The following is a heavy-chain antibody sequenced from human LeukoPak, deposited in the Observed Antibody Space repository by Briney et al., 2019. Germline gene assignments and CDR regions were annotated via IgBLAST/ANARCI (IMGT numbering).Heavy chain of an antibody. CDR2: ISSGGSTI. V-gene: IGHV3-48*03. CDR1: GFSFSTYE. D-gene: IGHD3-22*01. Sequence: GGSLRLSCAASGFSFSTYEMNWVRQAPGKGLEWVSYISSGGSTIHYADSVKGRFTISRDNAKNSLYLQMNSLRAEDTAVYYCARVGDRSGNYYWFDPWGLGTLVTVSS. J-gene: IGHJ5*02. CDR3: ARVGDRSGNYYWFDP.